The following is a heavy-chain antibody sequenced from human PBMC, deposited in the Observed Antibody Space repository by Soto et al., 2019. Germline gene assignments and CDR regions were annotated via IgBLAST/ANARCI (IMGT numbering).Heavy chain of an antibody. D-gene: IGHD2-2*01. CDR1: GFTFSSYA. CDR2: ISGSGGST. Sequence: PVGSLRLSCAASGFTFSSYAMSWVRQAPGKGLEWVSAISGSGGSTYYADSVKGRFTISRDNSKNTLYLQMNSLRAEDTAVYYCAKGSSWYYYYYGMDVWGQGTTVTVSS. CDR3: AKGSSWYYYYYGMDV. V-gene: IGHV3-23*01. J-gene: IGHJ6*02.